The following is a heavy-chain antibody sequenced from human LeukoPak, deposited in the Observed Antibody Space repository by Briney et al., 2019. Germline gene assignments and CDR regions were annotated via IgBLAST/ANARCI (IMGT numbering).Heavy chain of an antibody. V-gene: IGHV1-2*02. D-gene: IGHD3-22*01. J-gene: IGHJ3*02. Sequence: EASVKVSCKASGYSFSGYYMNWVRQAPGQGLEWMGWINPNSGGTNYAQKFQGRVTMTRDTSISTVYMELSSLRSDDTAVYYCARDREVGITLGFILGAFDIWGQGTVVTVSS. CDR1: GYSFSGYY. CDR2: INPNSGGT. CDR3: ARDREVGITLGFILGAFDI.